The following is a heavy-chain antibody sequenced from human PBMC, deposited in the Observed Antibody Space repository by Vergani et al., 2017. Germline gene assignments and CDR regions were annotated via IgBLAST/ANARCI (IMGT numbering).Heavy chain of an antibody. CDR1: GFTFSSYA. J-gene: IGHJ4*02. Sequence: EVQLLESGGGLVQPGGSLRLSCAAFGFTFSSYAMSWVRQAPGKGLEWVSAISGSGGSTYYADSVKGRFTISRDNSKNTLYLQMNSLRAEDTAVYYCAKVHYDILTGFDYWGQGTLVTVSS. CDR3: AKVHYDILTGFDY. CDR2: ISGSGGST. D-gene: IGHD3-9*01. V-gene: IGHV3-23*01.